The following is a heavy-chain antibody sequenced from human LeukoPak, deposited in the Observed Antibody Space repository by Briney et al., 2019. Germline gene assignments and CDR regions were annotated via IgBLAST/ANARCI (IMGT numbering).Heavy chain of an antibody. CDR2: ISGSGGST. Sequence: PGGSLRLSCAASGFTFSSYAMSWVRQAPRKGLEWVSAISGSGGSTYYAESVKGRFTISRDNSKNTLYLQMNSLRAEDTAVYYCAKDPYCSSTSCYVGYYYYGMDVWGQGTTVTVSS. CDR1: GFTFSSYA. J-gene: IGHJ6*02. CDR3: AKDPYCSSTSCYVGYYYYGMDV. D-gene: IGHD2-2*01. V-gene: IGHV3-23*01.